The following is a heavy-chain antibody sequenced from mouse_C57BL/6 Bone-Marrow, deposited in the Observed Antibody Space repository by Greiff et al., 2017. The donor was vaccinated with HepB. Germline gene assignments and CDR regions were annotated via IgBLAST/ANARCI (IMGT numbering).Heavy chain of an antibody. V-gene: IGHV1-81*01. CDR3: ARGITTVVASLDV. CDR2: IYPRSGNT. J-gene: IGHJ1*03. CDR1: GYTFTSYG. Sequence: QVQLQQSGAELARPGASVKLSCKASGYTFTSYGISWVKQRTGQGLEWIGEIYPRSGNTYYNEKFKGKATLTADKSSSTAYMELRSVTSEDSAVYFGARGITTVVASLDVWGTGTTVTVSS. D-gene: IGHD1-1*01.